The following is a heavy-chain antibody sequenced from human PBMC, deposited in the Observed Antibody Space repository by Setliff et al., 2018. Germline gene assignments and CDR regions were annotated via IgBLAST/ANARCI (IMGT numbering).Heavy chain of an antibody. CDR1: GYTFRNYA. V-gene: IGHV1-18*01. Sequence: SVKVSCQASGYTFRNYAFAWVRQAPGQGLEWVGWISVYNGDTNYAQKFQGRVTLTTDTSTSTAYMELRSLTPDDSAFYYCARAPSVELVTIRTNSWFTYWGQGTLVTVSS. CDR3: ARAPSVELVTIRTNSWFTY. D-gene: IGHD5-18*01. J-gene: IGHJ4*02. CDR2: ISVYNGDT.